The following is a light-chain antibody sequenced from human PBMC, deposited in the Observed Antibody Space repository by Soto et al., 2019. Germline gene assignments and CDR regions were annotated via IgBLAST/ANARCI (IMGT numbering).Light chain of an antibody. J-gene: IGLJ3*02. CDR2: EVN. Sequence: QSALTQPASVSGSPGQSITISCTGTSSDVGNYDLVSWYQQRPGKAPKLMIFEVNKRPSGISDRFSGSKSGNTASLTITGLQAEDEADYYCGSYARSYIWVFGGGTKLTVL. CDR3: GSYARSYIWV. V-gene: IGLV2-23*02. CDR1: SSDVGNYDL.